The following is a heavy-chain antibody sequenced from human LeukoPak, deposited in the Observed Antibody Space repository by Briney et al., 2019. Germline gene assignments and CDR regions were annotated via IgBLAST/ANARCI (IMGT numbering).Heavy chain of an antibody. CDR3: ARDYGGSSPFDY. D-gene: IGHD4-23*01. CDR2: ISSSGSDI. CDR1: EFIFSDHS. J-gene: IGHJ4*02. V-gene: IGHV3-11*04. Sequence: GGSLRLSCAHSEFIFSDHSMHWVRQAPGKGLEWVSYISSSGSDIYYADSVKGRFTISRDNAKNSLYLHMNSLRAEDTAVYYCARDYGGSSPFDYWGQGTLVTVSS.